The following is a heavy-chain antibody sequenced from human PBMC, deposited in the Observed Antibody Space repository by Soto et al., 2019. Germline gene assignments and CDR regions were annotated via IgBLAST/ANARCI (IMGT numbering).Heavy chain of an antibody. J-gene: IGHJ4*02. CDR2: INAGNGNT. CDR1: GYTFTSYA. Sequence: ASVKVSCKASGYTFTSYAMHWVRQAPGQRLEWMGWINAGNGNTKYSQKFQGRVTITRDTSASTAYMELSSLRSEDTAVYYCARVRTMVRGGEAGTYWGQGTLVTVSS. V-gene: IGHV1-3*01. D-gene: IGHD3-10*01. CDR3: ARVRTMVRGGEAGTY.